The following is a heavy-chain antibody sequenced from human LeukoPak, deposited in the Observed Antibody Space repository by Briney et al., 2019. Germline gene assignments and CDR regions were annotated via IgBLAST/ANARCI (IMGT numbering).Heavy chain of an antibody. CDR3: ARRNHVAGTGGWFDP. V-gene: IGHV1-46*01. Sequence: ASVKVSCKASGYTFTTYFMHWVRQAPGQGPEWMGTINPSGGSTSYAQEFQGRVTMTRDTSTSTVYMELSSLTSEDTAMYYCARRNHVAGTGGWFDPWGQGTLVTVSS. J-gene: IGHJ5*02. D-gene: IGHD6-19*01. CDR2: INPSGGST. CDR1: GYTFTTYF.